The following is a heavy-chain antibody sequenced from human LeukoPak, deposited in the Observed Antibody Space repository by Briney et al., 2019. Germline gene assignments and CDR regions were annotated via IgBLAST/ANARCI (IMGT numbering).Heavy chain of an antibody. CDR3: AKPLPHYYGSGSPHYFDY. J-gene: IGHJ4*02. D-gene: IGHD3-10*01. CDR1: GGSISSSSYY. Sequence: SETLSLTCTVSGGSISSSSYYWGWIRQSPGKGLEWIGSIYYSGSTYYNPSLKSRVTISVDTSKNQFSLKLSSVTAADTAVYYCAKPLPHYYGSGSPHYFDYWGQGTLVTVSS. V-gene: IGHV4-39*07. CDR2: IYYSGST.